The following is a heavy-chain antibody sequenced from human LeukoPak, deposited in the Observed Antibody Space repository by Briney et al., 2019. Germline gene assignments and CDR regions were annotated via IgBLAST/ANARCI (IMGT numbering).Heavy chain of an antibody. CDR2: ISAYNGNT. CDR1: GYTFTSYG. CDR3: AGSSGWAYYYYYMDV. V-gene: IGHV1-18*01. J-gene: IGHJ6*03. Sequence: ASVKVSCKAAGYTFTSYGISWVRQAPGQGLEWMGWISAYNGNTNYAQKLQGRVTMTTDTSTSTAYMELRSLRSDDTAVYYCAGSSGWAYYYYYMDVWGKGTTVTVSS. D-gene: IGHD6-19*01.